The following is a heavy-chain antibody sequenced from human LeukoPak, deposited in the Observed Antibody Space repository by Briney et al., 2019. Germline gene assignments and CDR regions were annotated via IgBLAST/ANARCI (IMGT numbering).Heavy chain of an antibody. CDR1: GFVFNTYW. CDR3: AHAYL. CDR2: INQDGTET. Sequence: GGSLRLSCVASGFVFNTYWIYWVRQAPGKGLEWVATINQDGTETRYVDSVKGRFTISRDNAKSSVFLQMNSLRVEDTAVFYCAHAYLWGQGTMVTVSS. V-gene: IGHV3-7*01. D-gene: IGHD2-21*01. J-gene: IGHJ3*01.